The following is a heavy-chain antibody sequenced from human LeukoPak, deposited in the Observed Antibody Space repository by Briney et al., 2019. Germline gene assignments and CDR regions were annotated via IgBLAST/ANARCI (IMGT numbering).Heavy chain of an antibody. Sequence: SETLSLTCTVSGSSINFYYWSWIRQPAGKGLEWIGRIYSTGSTNYSPSLKSRVTMSVDKSKNQFSLNLSSVTAADTAVYYCARGIADPYSFDSWGQGTLVTVSS. CDR3: ARGIADPYSFDS. D-gene: IGHD6-13*01. V-gene: IGHV4-4*07. CDR1: GSSINFYY. CDR2: IYSTGST. J-gene: IGHJ4*02.